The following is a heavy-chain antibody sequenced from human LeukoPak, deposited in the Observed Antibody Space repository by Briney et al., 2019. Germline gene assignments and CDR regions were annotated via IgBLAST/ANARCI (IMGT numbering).Heavy chain of an antibody. D-gene: IGHD3-10*01. CDR2: INTDGTYT. CDR3: ARDITMVRGLRGDDS. V-gene: IGHV3-74*01. CDR1: GFTFSDFW. J-gene: IGHJ4*02. Sequence: GGSLRLSCAASGFTFSDFWMHWVRQAPGKGLVWVSRINTDGTYTSYADSVRGRFTISRDDAKNTLYPQMNSLRAEDTAVYYCARDITMVRGLRGDDSWGQGTLVTVSS.